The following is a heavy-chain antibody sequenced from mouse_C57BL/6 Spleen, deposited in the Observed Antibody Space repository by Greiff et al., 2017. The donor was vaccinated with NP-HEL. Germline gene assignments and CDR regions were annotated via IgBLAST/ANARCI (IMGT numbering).Heavy chain of an antibody. CDR2: IDPENGDT. V-gene: IGHV14-4*01. J-gene: IGHJ2*01. CDR1: GFNIKDDY. Sequence: EVQLQQSGAELVRPGASVKLSCTASGFNIKDDYMHWVKQRPEQGLEWIGWIDPENGDTEYASKFQGKATITADTSSNTAYLQLSSLTSEDTAVYYCTTQLRPDYWGQGTTLTVSS. CDR3: TTQLRPDY. D-gene: IGHD1-2*01.